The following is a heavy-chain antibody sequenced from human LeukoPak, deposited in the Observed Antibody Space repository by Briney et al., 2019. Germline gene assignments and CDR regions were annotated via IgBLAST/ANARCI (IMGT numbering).Heavy chain of an antibody. D-gene: IGHD6-19*01. Sequence: SETLSLTRTVSGGSVSSGSYYWSWIRQPPGKGLEWIGYIYYSGSTNYNPSLKSRVTISVDTSKNQFSLKLSSVTAADTAVYYCASTTPGSGWYIDGMDVWGKGTTVSVPS. CDR1: GGSVSSGSYY. CDR3: ASTTPGSGWYIDGMDV. V-gene: IGHV4-61*01. CDR2: IYYSGST. J-gene: IGHJ6*04.